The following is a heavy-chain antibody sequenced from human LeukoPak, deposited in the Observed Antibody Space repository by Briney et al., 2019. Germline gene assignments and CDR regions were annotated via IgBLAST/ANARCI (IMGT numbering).Heavy chain of an antibody. V-gene: IGHV3-21*01. CDR2: ISSSSSYI. Sequence: GGSLRLSCAASGFTVSSNYMSWVRQAPGKGLEWVSSISSSSSYIYYADSVKGRFTISRDNAKNSLYLQMNSLRAEDTAVYYCAGGSLRFLEWLAYMDVWGKGTTVTVSS. D-gene: IGHD3-3*01. J-gene: IGHJ6*03. CDR3: AGGSLRFLEWLAYMDV. CDR1: GFTVSSNY.